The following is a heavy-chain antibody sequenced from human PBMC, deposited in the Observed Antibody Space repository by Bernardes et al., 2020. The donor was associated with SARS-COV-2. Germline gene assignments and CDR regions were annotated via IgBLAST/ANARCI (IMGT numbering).Heavy chain of an antibody. V-gene: IGHV1-2*02. CDR3: ARDGGPIVVVPAAIVMGWFDP. D-gene: IGHD2-2*01. CDR2: INPNSGGT. Sequence: ASVKVSCKASGYTFTGYYMHWVRQAPGQGLEWMGWINPNSGGTNYAQKFQGRVTMTRDTSISTAYMELSRLRSDDTAVYYCARDGGPIVVVPAAIVMGWFDPWGQGTLVTVSS. J-gene: IGHJ5*02. CDR1: GYTFTGYY.